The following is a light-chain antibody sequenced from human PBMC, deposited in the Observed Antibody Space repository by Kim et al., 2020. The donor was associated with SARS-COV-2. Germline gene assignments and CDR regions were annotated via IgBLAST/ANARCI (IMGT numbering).Light chain of an antibody. CDR1: SLRRYY. CDR2: GKN. Sequence: SSELTQDPSVSVALGQTVRITCQGDSLRRYYATWYQQRPGQAPVLVIYGKNNRPSGITDRFSGSSSGNTASLTITGAQAEDEATYYCNSRDSNDKVVFGGGSKLTV. V-gene: IGLV3-19*01. CDR3: NSRDSNDKVV. J-gene: IGLJ2*01.